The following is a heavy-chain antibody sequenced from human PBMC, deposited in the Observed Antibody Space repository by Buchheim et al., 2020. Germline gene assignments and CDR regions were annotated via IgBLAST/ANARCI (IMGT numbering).Heavy chain of an antibody. D-gene: IGHD1-14*01. CDR2: IIPILGIA. Sequence: QVQLVQSGAEVKKPGSSVKVSCKASGGTFSSYAISWVRQAPGQGLEWMGRIIPILGIANYAQKFQGRVTFTADKSTRPAYMELSSLRSEDTAVYYCARDVDAESGYYYGMDVWGQGTT. J-gene: IGHJ6*02. CDR1: GGTFSSYA. V-gene: IGHV1-69*04. CDR3: ARDVDAESGYYYGMDV.